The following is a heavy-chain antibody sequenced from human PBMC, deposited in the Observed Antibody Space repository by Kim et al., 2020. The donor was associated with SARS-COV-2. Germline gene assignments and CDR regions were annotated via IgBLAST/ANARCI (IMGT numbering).Heavy chain of an antibody. D-gene: IGHD6-19*01. CDR2: SNHSGRT. CDR1: GGSFSGYY. CDR3: SGGTGQWLVLHTKRWYY. J-gene: IGHJ4*01. Sequence: SETLSLTCAVYGGSFSGYYWGWIRQPPGKGLEWIGESNHSGRTNYNQSLKIRVPIPVDISKNQFSLKLISLTSAYTAWYYWSGGTGQWLVLHTKRWYYW. V-gene: IGHV4-34*01.